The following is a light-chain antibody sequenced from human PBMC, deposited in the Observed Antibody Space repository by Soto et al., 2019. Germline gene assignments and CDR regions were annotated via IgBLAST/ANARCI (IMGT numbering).Light chain of an antibody. CDR2: QAS. Sequence: DVQMTQSPSTLSASVGDRFTITCRASQGISNRLAWYQQKPGKAPKLLIYQASSLKSGVPSRFGGSGSGKELTLTITSLQPDDFATYYFQQYNSHWTFGQGTKVEIK. J-gene: IGKJ1*01. CDR3: QQYNSHWT. V-gene: IGKV1-5*03. CDR1: QGISNR.